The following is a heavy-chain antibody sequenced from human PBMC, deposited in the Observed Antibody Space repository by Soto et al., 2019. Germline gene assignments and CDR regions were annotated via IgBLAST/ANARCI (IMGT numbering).Heavy chain of an antibody. CDR3: ARAPVRAFVAAYYFDY. CDR2: ISYDGSNK. J-gene: IGHJ4*02. D-gene: IGHD6-19*01. CDR1: GFTFSSYA. Sequence: QVQLVESGGGVVQPGRSLRLSCAASGFTFSSYAMHWVRQAPGKGLEWVAVISYDGSNKYYADSVKGRFTISRDNSKNSLYMQMNSLRGEDRAVYYCARAPVRAFVAAYYFDYWGQGTLVTVSS. V-gene: IGHV3-30-3*01.